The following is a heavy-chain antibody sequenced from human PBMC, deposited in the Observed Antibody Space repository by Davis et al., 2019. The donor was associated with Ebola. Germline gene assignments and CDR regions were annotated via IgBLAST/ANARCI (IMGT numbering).Heavy chain of an antibody. CDR1: GGSISSGGYY. CDR3: ARDRMGMTDYYYGMDV. Sequence: LSCTVSGGSISSGGYYWSWIRQHPGKGLEWIGYIYYSGSTYYNPSLKSRVTISVDTSKNQFSLKLSSVTAADTAVYYCARDRMGMTDYYYGMDVWGQGTTVTVSS. V-gene: IGHV4-31*03. J-gene: IGHJ6*02. CDR2: IYYSGST. D-gene: IGHD7-27*01.